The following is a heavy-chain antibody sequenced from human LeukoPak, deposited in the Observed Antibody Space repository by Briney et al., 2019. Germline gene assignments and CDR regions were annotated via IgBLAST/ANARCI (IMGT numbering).Heavy chain of an antibody. V-gene: IGHV1-2*02. CDR1: GYTFTGHY. CDR3: VREYSSSLFDY. D-gene: IGHD6-13*01. Sequence: ASVKVSCKASGYTFTGHYVHWVRQAPGRGLEWMGWINGNTGDTNYAQRFQGRVTMIRETSISTMYMELSRLRSDDTAVYYCVREYSSSLFDYWGQGTLVTVSS. CDR2: INGNTGDT. J-gene: IGHJ4*02.